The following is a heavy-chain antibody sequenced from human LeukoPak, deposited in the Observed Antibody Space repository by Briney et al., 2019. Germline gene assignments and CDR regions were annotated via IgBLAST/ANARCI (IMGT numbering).Heavy chain of an antibody. D-gene: IGHD1-14*01. CDR3: AIWDRGPLDY. Sequence: GGSLRLSCAASGFTFSSYAMHWVRQAPGKGLEWVAVISYDGSNKYYADSVKGRFTISRDNSKNTLCLQMNSLRAEDTAVYYCAIWDRGPLDYWGQGTLVTVSS. CDR2: ISYDGSNK. CDR1: GFTFSSYA. J-gene: IGHJ4*02. V-gene: IGHV3-30-3*01.